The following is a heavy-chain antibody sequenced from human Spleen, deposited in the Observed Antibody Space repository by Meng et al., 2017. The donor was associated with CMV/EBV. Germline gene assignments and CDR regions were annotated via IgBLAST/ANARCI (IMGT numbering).Heavy chain of an antibody. D-gene: IGHD3-22*01. J-gene: IGHJ4*02. CDR1: GFTFSSYF. CDR3: ARQDSSRAPDY. CDR2: ISSDGSNK. V-gene: IGHV3-30*04. Sequence: GESLKISCAASGFTFSSYFMHWVRQRPGKGLECVALISSDGSNKYYADSVKGRFTISRDNSKNTLYLQMSSLRAEDTAVYYCARQDSSRAPDYWGQGTLVTVSS.